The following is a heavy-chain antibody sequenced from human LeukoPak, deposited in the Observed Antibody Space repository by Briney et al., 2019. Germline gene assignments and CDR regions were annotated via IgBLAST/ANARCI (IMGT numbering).Heavy chain of an antibody. CDR1: GYTFTGYY. CDR2: INPNSGGT. Sequence: ASVKVSCKASGYTFTGYYMHWVRQVPGQGPEWMGWINPNSGGTNYAQNFQGRVTMTRDTSISTAYMELSRLRSDDTAVYYCARGYCSGGTCYLVENWFDPWGQGTLVTVSS. D-gene: IGHD2-15*01. J-gene: IGHJ5*02. CDR3: ARGYCSGGTCYLVENWFDP. V-gene: IGHV1-2*02.